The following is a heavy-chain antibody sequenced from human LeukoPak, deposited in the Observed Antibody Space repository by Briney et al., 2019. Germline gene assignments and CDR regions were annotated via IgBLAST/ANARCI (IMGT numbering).Heavy chain of an antibody. CDR3: ARSHGSGSLDY. Sequence: GASVKVSCKASGGTFSSYAISWVRQAPGQGLEWMGWINAGNGNTKYSQKFQGRVTITRDTSASTAYMELSSLRSEDTAVYYCARSHGSGSLDYWGQGSLVTVSS. CDR2: INAGNGNT. V-gene: IGHV1-3*01. D-gene: IGHD3-10*01. J-gene: IGHJ4*02. CDR1: GGTFSSYA.